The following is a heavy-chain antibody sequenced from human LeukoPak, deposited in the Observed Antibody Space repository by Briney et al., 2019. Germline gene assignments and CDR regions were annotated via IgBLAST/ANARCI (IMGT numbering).Heavy chain of an antibody. CDR1: GYRFTNYW. J-gene: IGHJ5*02. V-gene: IGHV5-51*01. CDR3: ARHRRNWFDP. CDR2: IYPGDSDT. Sequence: GESLKISCKGSGYRFTNYWIGWVRQMPGKGLEWMGIIYPGDSDTRYSPSFQGQVTISVDKSISSAYLQWSSLKASDTAMYYCARHRRNWFDPWGQGTLVTVSS.